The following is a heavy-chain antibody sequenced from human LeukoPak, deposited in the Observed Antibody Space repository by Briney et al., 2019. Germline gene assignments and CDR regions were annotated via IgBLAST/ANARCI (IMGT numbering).Heavy chain of an antibody. CDR2: LYTNDNT. CDR1: GVSITSGRYY. J-gene: IGHJ6*03. Sequence: SETLSLTCSVSGVSITSGRYYWTWIRQPAGKGLEWVGRLYTNDNTNYDPSLESRVSISVDTSKSQFYLQLTSVTAADTAVYFCARGVVTDDYYMDVWGKGITVIVSS. D-gene: IGHD2-21*02. V-gene: IGHV4-61*02. CDR3: ARGVVTDDYYMDV.